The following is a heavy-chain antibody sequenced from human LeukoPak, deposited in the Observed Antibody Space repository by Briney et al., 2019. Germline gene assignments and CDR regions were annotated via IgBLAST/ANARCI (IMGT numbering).Heavy chain of an antibody. V-gene: IGHV4-34*01. Sequence: SETLSLTCTVSGGSLSGYYWSWIRQPPGKGLEWIGEINHSGSTNYNPSLKSRVTISVDTSKNQFSLKLSSVTAADTAVYYCARGRPVVVVTAIRYYFDYWGQGTLVTVSS. CDR2: INHSGST. CDR3: ARGRPVVVVTAIRYYFDY. D-gene: IGHD2-21*02. J-gene: IGHJ4*02. CDR1: GGSLSGYY.